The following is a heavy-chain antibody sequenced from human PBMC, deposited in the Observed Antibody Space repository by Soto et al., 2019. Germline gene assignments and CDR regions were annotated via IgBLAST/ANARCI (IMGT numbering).Heavy chain of an antibody. V-gene: IGHV4-30-4*01. J-gene: IGHJ4*02. Sequence: QVQLQESGPGLVKPSQTLSLTCTVSGGSISSGDYYWSWIRQPPGKGLEWIGYIYYSGSTYYNPSLKSRVTISVDTSNNQFSRKLSSVTAADTAVYYCARDDALWFGERVDWGQGTLVTVSS. CDR1: GGSISSGDYY. CDR2: IYYSGST. D-gene: IGHD3-10*01. CDR3: ARDDALWFGERVD.